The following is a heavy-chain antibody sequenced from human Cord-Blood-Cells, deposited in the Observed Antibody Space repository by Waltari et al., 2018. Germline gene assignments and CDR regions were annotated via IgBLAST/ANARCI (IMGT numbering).Heavy chain of an antibody. Sequence: QVQLQQWGAGLLKPSETLSLTCAVYGGSFSGYYWSWIRQPPGKGLEWIGEINHSGSTSNNPSLKSRVTISVDTSKNHFSLKLSSVTAADTAVYYCGRGVPRYYYYGMDVWGQGTTVTVSS. CDR1: GGSFSGYY. CDR2: INHSGST. V-gene: IGHV4-34*01. CDR3: GRGVPRYYYYGMDV. D-gene: IGHD6-6*01. J-gene: IGHJ6*02.